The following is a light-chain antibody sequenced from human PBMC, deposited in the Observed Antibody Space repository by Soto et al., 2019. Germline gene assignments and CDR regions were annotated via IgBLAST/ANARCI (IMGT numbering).Light chain of an antibody. J-gene: IGLJ1*01. CDR2: EVN. CDR3: SSYAGSSNV. V-gene: IGLV2-8*01. Sequence: QSALTQPPSASGSPGQSVAISCTGTSSDVGGYNYVSWYQQHPGKAPKLMIYEVNKRPSRVPDRFSGSKSGNTASLTVSGLRAEDEADYYCSSYAGSSNVFGTGTKVTVL. CDR1: SSDVGGYNY.